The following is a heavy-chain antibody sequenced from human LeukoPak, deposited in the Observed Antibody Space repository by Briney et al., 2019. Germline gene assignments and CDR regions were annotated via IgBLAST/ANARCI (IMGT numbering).Heavy chain of an antibody. CDR2: ISNSGSTI. CDR1: GFTFSSHD. Sequence: PGGSLRLSCAASGFTFSSHDMNWVRQAQGKGVEWVSYISNSGSTISYADSVKRRLTISRDNAKNSLYLQMNSLRAEDTAVYYCAREGIADYWGQGTLVTVSS. J-gene: IGHJ4*02. V-gene: IGHV3-48*03. CDR3: AREGIADY. D-gene: IGHD3-10*01.